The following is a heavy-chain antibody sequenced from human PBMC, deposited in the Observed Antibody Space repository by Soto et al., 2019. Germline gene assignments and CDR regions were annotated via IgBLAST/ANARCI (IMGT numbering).Heavy chain of an antibody. D-gene: IGHD3-10*01. CDR3: VRMNADSDSSYYAMDV. CDR2: IFSDAER. J-gene: IGHJ6*02. CDR1: GFSLTTGRMG. Sequence: QVTLRESGPVLVKPTETLTLTCNVSGFSLTTGRMGVSWIRQPPGKALEWLAHIFSDAERSYSRSLQGRLTVSKVGFGSQVVLTMTNMEPVATGTYFCVRMNADSDSSYYAMDVWGQGTTVTVSS. V-gene: IGHV2-26*01.